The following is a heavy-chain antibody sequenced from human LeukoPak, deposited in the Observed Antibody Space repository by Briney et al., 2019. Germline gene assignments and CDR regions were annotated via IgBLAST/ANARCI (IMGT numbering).Heavy chain of an antibody. CDR2: FDPEDGET. CDR1: GYTLTELS. Sequence: ASVNLCCTVSGYTLTELSMHRVRQAPGKGLEWMGGFDPEDGETIYAQKFQGRVTMTEDTSTDTAYMELSSLRSEDTAVYYCATTYSNYYYYYMDVWGKGTTVTVSS. J-gene: IGHJ6*03. CDR3: ATTYSNYYYYYMDV. D-gene: IGHD4-11*01. V-gene: IGHV1-24*01.